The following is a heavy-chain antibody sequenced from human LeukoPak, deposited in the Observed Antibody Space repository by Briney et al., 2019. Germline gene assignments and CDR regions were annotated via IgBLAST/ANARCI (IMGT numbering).Heavy chain of an antibody. D-gene: IGHD1-7*01. J-gene: IGHJ6*03. CDR1: GLTFSSRA. V-gene: IGHV3-23*01. CDR3: AKSIEELIRGTYYYYSYMDV. Sequence: GGSLRLSCAASGLTFSSRAMTWVRQAPGKGLKWVAVISGSGANTYYADSVKGRFTISRDNSNNTLYLQMRSLGTEDAAVYYCAKSIEELIRGTYYYYSYMDVRGKGTTVIVSS. CDR2: ISGSGANT.